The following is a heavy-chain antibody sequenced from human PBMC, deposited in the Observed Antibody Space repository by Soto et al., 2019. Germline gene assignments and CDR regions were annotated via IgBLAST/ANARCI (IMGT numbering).Heavy chain of an antibody. V-gene: IGHV1-58*01. CDR3: AAERDLAYCGGDCYSLYYYGMDV. CDR1: GFTFSSSA. J-gene: IGHJ6*02. CDR2: IDVGSANA. Sequence: SVKVSCKTSGFTFSSSAVHWVRQARGHRLQWIGWIDVGSANANYAQMLQERVTISRDMSTSTAYMELSSLRPEDTAVYYCAAERDLAYCGGDCYSLYYYGMDVWGQETTVTVSS. D-gene: IGHD2-21*02.